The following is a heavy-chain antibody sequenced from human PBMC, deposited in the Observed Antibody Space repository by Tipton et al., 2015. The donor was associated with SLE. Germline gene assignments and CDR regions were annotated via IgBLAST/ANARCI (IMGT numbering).Heavy chain of an antibody. D-gene: IGHD1-7*01. Sequence: SLRLSCAASGFTFSSYGMHWVRQAPGKGLGWVAVIWYDGSNKYYADSVKGRFTISRDNSKNTLYLQMNSLRAEETAVYYWAKMVWNYGPDACDIWGQGKMVTVSS. V-gene: IGHV3-33*06. CDR2: IWYDGSNK. J-gene: IGHJ3*02. CDR3: AKMVWNYGPDACDI. CDR1: GFTFSSYG.